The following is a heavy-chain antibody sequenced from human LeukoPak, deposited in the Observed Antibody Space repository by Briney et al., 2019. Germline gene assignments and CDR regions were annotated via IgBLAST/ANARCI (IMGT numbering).Heavy chain of an antibody. J-gene: IGHJ5*02. Sequence: SETLSLTCTVSGGSISSYYWSWIRQPPGKGLERIGYIYYSGSTNYNPSLKSRVTISVDTSKNQFSLKLSPVTAADTAVYYCARRTGYYNWFDPWGQGTLVTVSS. V-gene: IGHV4-59*08. CDR2: IYYSGST. CDR3: ARRTGYYNWFDP. D-gene: IGHD3-9*01. CDR1: GGSISSYY.